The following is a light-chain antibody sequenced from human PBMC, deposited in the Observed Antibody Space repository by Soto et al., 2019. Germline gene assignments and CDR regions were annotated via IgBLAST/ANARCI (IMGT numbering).Light chain of an antibody. CDR1: QTVSSD. CDR2: AAS. Sequence: EIVMTQSPATLSVSPGQRATLSCRASQTVSSDLAWYQQKPGQAPRLLIYAASTRATGIPARFSGSGSGTEFTLTITSLQSEDFAVYYCQQYKNWPKTFGHGTQVEIK. J-gene: IGKJ1*01. CDR3: QQYKNWPKT. V-gene: IGKV3-15*01.